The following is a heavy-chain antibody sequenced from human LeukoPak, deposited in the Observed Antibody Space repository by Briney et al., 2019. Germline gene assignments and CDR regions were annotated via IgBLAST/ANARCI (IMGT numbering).Heavy chain of an antibody. CDR2: ISGSGGST. Sequence: GGSLRLSCAVSGFTFSCYTMNWVRQAPGKGLEWVSAISGSGGSTYYADSVKGRFTISRDNSKNTLYLQMNSLRAEDTAVYYCAKDQSIGTHAFDIWGQGTMVTVSS. J-gene: IGHJ3*02. V-gene: IGHV3-23*01. CDR1: GFTFSCYT. D-gene: IGHD1-1*01. CDR3: AKDQSIGTHAFDI.